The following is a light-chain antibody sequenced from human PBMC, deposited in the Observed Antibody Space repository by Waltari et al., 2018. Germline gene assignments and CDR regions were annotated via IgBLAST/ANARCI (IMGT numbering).Light chain of an antibody. J-gene: IGLJ2*01. CDR1: SSNIGAGYD. CDR2: GNS. Sequence: QSVLTQPPSVSGAPGQRVTISCTGSSSNIGAGYDVHWYQQLPGTAPKLLIYGNSNRPSGGPGRFSGSKSGTSASLAITGLQAEDEADYYCQSYDSSLSGSFGGGTKLTVL. V-gene: IGLV1-40*01. CDR3: QSYDSSLSGS.